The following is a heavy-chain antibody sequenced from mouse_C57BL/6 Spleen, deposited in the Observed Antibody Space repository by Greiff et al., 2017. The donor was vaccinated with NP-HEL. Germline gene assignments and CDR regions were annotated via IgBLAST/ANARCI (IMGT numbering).Heavy chain of an antibody. CDR1: GYTFTGYW. Sequence: QVQLQQSGAELMKPGASVKLSCKATGYTFTGYWIEWVKQRPGHGLEWIGEILPGSGSTNYNEKFKGKAKFTADTSSNTAYMQLSSLTTEDSGINYCARGYYGSSPYYFGCWGQGTTLTVSS. CDR2: ILPGSGST. CDR3: ARGYYGSSPYYFGC. J-gene: IGHJ2*01. V-gene: IGHV1-9*01. D-gene: IGHD1-1*01.